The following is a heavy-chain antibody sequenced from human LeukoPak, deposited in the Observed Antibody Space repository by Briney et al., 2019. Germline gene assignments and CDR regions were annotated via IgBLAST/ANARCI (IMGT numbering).Heavy chain of an antibody. CDR3: ARAFGYDILTGYYYY. CDR2: IIPIFGTA. J-gene: IGHJ4*02. D-gene: IGHD3-9*01. CDR1: GDTFSSYA. V-gene: IGHV1-69*06. Sequence: GSSVKVSCKASGDTFSSYALNWVRQAPGQGLEWMGGIIPIFGTANYAQKFQGRVTITADKSTSTGYMELSSLRSEDTAVYYCARAFGYDILTGYYYYWGQGTLVTVSS.